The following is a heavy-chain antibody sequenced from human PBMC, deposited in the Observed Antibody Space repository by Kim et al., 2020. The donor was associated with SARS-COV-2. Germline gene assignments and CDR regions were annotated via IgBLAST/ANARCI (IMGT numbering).Heavy chain of an antibody. CDR2: TYYRSTWFN. V-gene: IGHV6-1*01. CDR1: GDSVSSSSAA. CDR3: ARQYTSSSGYFGLAV. J-gene: IGHJ6*02. Sequence: SQTLSLTCAISGDSVSSSSAAWNWIRQSPSRGLEWLGRTYYRSTWFNDYAVSVKSRLTINPDTSKNHFSLQLNSVTPEDAAVYYCARQYTSSSGYFGLAVWGRRTTVTVSS. D-gene: IGHD6-6*01.